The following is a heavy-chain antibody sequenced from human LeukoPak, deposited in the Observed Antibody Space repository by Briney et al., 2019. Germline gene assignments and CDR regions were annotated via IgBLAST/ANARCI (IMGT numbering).Heavy chain of an antibody. J-gene: IGHJ4*02. CDR2: ITYDGNNK. Sequence: PGGSLRLSCAASGFTFSSHAMHWVRQAPGKGLEWVAVITYDGNNKYYTDSVKGRFTISRDNSKNTLYLQMNSLRAEDTAVYYCARDQYDTWSRRGNFDSWGQGTLVTVSS. CDR1: GFTFSSHA. D-gene: IGHD3-3*01. V-gene: IGHV3-30*04. CDR3: ARDQYDTWSRRGNFDS.